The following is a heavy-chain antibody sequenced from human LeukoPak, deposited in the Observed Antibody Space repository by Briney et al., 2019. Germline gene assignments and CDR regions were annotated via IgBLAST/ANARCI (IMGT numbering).Heavy chain of an antibody. CDR1: GGTFSSYA. V-gene: IGHV1-69*04. D-gene: IGHD2-15*01. CDR3: ATAPLGYCSGGSCYSGLFDY. CDR2: IIPILGIA. J-gene: IGHJ4*02. Sequence: GASVKVSCKASGGTFSSYAISWVRQAPGQGLEWMGRIIPILGIANYAQKFQGRVTITADKSTSTAYMELSSLRSEDTAVYYCATAPLGYCSGGSCYSGLFDYWGQGTLVTVSS.